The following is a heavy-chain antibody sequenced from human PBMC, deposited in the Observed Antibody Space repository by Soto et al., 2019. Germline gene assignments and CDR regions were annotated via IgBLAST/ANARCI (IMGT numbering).Heavy chain of an antibody. V-gene: IGHV5-10-1*01. D-gene: IGHD6-13*01. CDR2: IDPSDSYT. J-gene: IGHJ5*02. Sequence: GESLKISCKGSGYSFTSDWIAWVRQMAGKGLEWMGRIDPSDSYTNYSPSFQGHVTISADKSISTAYLQWSSLKASDTAMYYCARHAAPGTEKWFDPWGQGTLVTVSS. CDR1: GYSFTSDW. CDR3: ARHAAPGTEKWFDP.